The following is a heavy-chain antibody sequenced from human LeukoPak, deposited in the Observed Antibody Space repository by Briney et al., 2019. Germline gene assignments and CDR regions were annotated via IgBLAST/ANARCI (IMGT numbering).Heavy chain of an antibody. CDR1: GYTFTGYY. V-gene: IGHV1-2*02. CDR2: IDPNSGGT. CDR3: ARGPTTVEMYYFDY. D-gene: IGHD4-23*01. J-gene: IGHJ4*02. Sequence: ASVKVSCTASGYTFTGYYMHWVRQAPGQGLEWMGWIDPNSGGTNYAQKFQGRVTMTRDTSISTAYMELSRLRSDDTAVYYCARGPTTVEMYYFDYWGQGTLVTVSS.